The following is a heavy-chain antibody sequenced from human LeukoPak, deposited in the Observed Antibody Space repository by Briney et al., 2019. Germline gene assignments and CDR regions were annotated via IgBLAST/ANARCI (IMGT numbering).Heavy chain of an antibody. CDR3: ARELYYYDSSGYSPFDY. CDR2: INPNSGGT. Sequence: ASVKVSCKASGYTFTGYYMHWVRQAPGQGLEWMGWINPNSGGTNYAQKFQGRVTMTRDTSISTAYVELSRLRSDDTAVYYCARELYYYDSSGYSPFDYWGQGTLVTVSS. CDR1: GYTFTGYY. D-gene: IGHD3-22*01. V-gene: IGHV1-2*02. J-gene: IGHJ4*02.